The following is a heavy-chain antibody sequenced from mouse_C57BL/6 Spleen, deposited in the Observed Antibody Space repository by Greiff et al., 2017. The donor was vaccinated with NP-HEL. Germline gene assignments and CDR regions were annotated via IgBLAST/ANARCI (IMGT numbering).Heavy chain of an antibody. D-gene: IGHD1-1*01. CDR1: GYTFTSYW. CDR3: VYGSGAMDY. J-gene: IGHJ4*01. CDR2: IDPSDSYT. V-gene: IGHV1-59*01. Sequence: QVQLQQPGAELVRPGTSVKLSCKASGYTFTSYWMHWVKQRPGQGLEWIGVIDPSDSYTNYNQKFKGKATLTVDTSSSTAYMQLSSLTSEDSAVYYCVYGSGAMDYWGQGTSVTVSS.